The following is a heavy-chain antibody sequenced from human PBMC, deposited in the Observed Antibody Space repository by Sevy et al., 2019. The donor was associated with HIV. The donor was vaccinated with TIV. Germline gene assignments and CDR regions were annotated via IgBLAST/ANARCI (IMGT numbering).Heavy chain of an antibody. CDR3: ARGVNYYDSSGSVDY. CDR1: GFTFSSYS. Sequence: GGSLRLSCAASGFTFSSYSMNWVRQAPGKGLEWVSYISSSSITIYYADSVKGRFTISRDNAKNSLYLQMNSLRDEDTAVYYCARGVNYYDSSGSVDYWGQGTLVTVSS. CDR2: ISSSSITI. V-gene: IGHV3-48*02. D-gene: IGHD3-22*01. J-gene: IGHJ4*02.